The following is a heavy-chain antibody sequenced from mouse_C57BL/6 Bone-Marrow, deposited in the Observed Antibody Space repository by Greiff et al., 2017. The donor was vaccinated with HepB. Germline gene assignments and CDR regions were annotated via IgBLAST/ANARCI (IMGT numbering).Heavy chain of an antibody. CDR3: ARSQARYDYDSFWFAY. J-gene: IGHJ3*01. D-gene: IGHD2-4*01. CDR1: GYAFSSSW. V-gene: IGHV1-82*01. CDR2: IYPGDGDT. Sequence: QVQLQQSGPELVKPGASVKISCKASGYAFSSSWMNWVKQRPGKGLEWIGRIYPGDGDTNYNGKFKGKATLTADKSSSTAYMQLSSLTSEDSAVYFCARSQARYDYDSFWFAYWGQGTLVTVSA.